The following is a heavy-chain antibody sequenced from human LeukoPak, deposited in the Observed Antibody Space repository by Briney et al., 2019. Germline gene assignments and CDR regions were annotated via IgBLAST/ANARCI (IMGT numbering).Heavy chain of an antibody. CDR3: ARAFRGGYCSSTSCPHYFDY. CDR1: GGSIISSSYY. D-gene: IGHD2-2*03. Sequence: SGPLSLTCTVSGGSIISSSYYGGWSRQPPGKGLEWIGIMYYSGSTYYNPSLKSRVTISVDTSKNQFSLRLSSVTAADTAVYYCARAFRGGYCSSTSCPHYFDYWGQGTLVTVSS. V-gene: IGHV4-39*07. CDR2: MYYSGST. J-gene: IGHJ4*02.